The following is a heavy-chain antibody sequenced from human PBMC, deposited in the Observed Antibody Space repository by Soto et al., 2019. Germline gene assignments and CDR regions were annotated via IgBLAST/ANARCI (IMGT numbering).Heavy chain of an antibody. Sequence: GGSLRLSCAASGFTFSSYAMSWVRQAPGKGLEWVSAISGSGGSTYYADSVKGRFTISRDNSKNTLYQQMNSLRAEDTAVYYCAKDQPPPEYYYGAGIPLFAFGGQGPLVPVPS. J-gene: IGHJ4*02. CDR1: GFTFSSYA. D-gene: IGHD3-10*01. CDR3: AKDQPPPEYYYGAGIPLFAF. CDR2: ISGSGGST. V-gene: IGHV3-23*01.